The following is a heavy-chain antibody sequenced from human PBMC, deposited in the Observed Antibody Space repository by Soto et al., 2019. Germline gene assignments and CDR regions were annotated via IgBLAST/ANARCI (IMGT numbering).Heavy chain of an antibody. CDR1: GGSFSGYY. CDR2: INHSGST. CDR3: ARWGNNFDP. D-gene: IGHD3-16*01. J-gene: IGHJ5*02. V-gene: IGHV4-34*01. Sequence: QVQLQQWGAGLLKPSETLSLTCTVYGGSFSGYYWSWIRQPPGKGLEWIGEINHSGSTNYNPSLKSRVSISVDTSTNQFCLKLSSVTAADTAVYYCARWGNNFDPWGQGTLVTVSS.